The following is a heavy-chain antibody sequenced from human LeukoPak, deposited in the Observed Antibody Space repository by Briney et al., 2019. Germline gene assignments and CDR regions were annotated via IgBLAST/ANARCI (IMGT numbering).Heavy chain of an antibody. D-gene: IGHD3-22*01. CDR2: IKEDGSKK. Sequence: GGSLRLSCAASGFTFSSCWMTWVRQAPGKGLEWVANIKEDGSKKNYVDSVKGRFTIFRDNARNSLYLQMNSLRAEDTAVYYCATPLDYYDSSGYHQGGDWGQGTLVTVSS. CDR1: GFTFSSCW. V-gene: IGHV3-7*03. J-gene: IGHJ4*02. CDR3: ATPLDYYDSSGYHQGGD.